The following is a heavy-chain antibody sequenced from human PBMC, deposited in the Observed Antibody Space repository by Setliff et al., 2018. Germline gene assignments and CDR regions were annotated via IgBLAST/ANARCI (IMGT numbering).Heavy chain of an antibody. Sequence: SETLSLTCAVSGYSISSGNYWGWIRQPPGKGLEWIGSISHSGSAYYNPSLKSRVTISVDTSKNQFSLKLSSVTAADTAVYYCARDKDFWSGYAFDIWGQGTMVTVSS. CDR2: ISHSGSA. V-gene: IGHV4-38-2*02. J-gene: IGHJ3*02. D-gene: IGHD3-3*01. CDR1: GYSISSGNY. CDR3: ARDKDFWSGYAFDI.